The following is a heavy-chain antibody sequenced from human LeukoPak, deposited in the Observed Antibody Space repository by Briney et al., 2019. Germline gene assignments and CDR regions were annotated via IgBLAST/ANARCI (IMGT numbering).Heavy chain of an antibody. D-gene: IGHD1-20*01. CDR2: IYYSGST. V-gene: IGHV4-39*01. CDR3: ARLNFRFYFDY. Sequence: PSETLSLICTVSGGSISSSSYYWGWIRQPPGKGLEWIGSIYYSGSTYYNPSLKSRVTISVDTSKNQFSLKLSSVTAADTAVYYCARLNFRFYFDYWGQGTLVTVSS. J-gene: IGHJ4*02. CDR1: GGSISSSSYY.